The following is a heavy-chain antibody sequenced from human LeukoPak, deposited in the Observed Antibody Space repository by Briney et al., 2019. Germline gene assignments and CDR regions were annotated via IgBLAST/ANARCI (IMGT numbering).Heavy chain of an antibody. CDR2: ISSGSTYT. V-gene: IGHV3-11*03. J-gene: IGHJ4*02. Sequence: GGSLRLSCAASGFTFSDNYMSWIRQAPGKGLEWVSYISSGSTYTNYADSVKGRFTISRDNAKKSLYLQMNSLRAEDTAVYYCARLDTYGDYSDYWGQGTLVTVSS. CDR1: GFTFSDNY. D-gene: IGHD4-17*01. CDR3: ARLDTYGDYSDY.